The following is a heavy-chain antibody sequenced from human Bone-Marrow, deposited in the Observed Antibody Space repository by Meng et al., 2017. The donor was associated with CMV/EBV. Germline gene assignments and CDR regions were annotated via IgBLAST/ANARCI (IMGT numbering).Heavy chain of an antibody. J-gene: IGHJ4*02. D-gene: IGHD6-13*01. CDR1: GFTFSSYA. Sequence: GGSLRLSCAASGFTFSSYATHWVRQAPGKGLEWVAVISYDGSNKYYADSVKGRFTISRDNSKNTLYLQMNSLRAEDTAVYYCARDPIAAADLYFDYWGQGTLVTVSS. CDR3: ARDPIAAADLYFDY. V-gene: IGHV3-30-3*01. CDR2: ISYDGSNK.